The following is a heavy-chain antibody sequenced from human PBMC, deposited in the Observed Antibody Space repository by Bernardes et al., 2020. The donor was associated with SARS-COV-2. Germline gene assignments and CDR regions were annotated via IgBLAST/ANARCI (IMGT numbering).Heavy chain of an antibody. CDR3: ARGGIFGAVKGGMDV. CDR2: ISYDGSNK. D-gene: IGHD3-3*01. J-gene: IGHJ6*02. CDR1: GFTFSDNA. V-gene: IGHV3-30-3*01. Sequence: GGSLRLSCAASGFTFSDNALHWVRQAPGKGLEWVAVISYDGSNKYYADSVKGRFTISRDNSKDTLYLQMNGLRDEDTALYYCARGGIFGAVKGGMDVWGQGTTVTVPS.